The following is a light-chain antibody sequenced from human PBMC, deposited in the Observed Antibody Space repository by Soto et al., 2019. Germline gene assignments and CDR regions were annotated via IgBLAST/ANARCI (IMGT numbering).Light chain of an antibody. Sequence: EIVLTQSPATLSLSPGERATLSCRASQGVSSYLAWYQQKPGQAPRLLIYDASNRATGIPARFSGSGSGTDFTLTISSLEPEDFALYYCQQRSNWPITFGQGTRLEI. J-gene: IGKJ5*01. CDR1: QGVSSY. CDR2: DAS. CDR3: QQRSNWPIT. V-gene: IGKV3-11*01.